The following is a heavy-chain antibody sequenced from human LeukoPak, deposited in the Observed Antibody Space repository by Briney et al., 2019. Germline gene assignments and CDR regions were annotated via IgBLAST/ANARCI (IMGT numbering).Heavy chain of an antibody. CDR3: ARSGYFLYYFDY. D-gene: IGHD3-3*01. J-gene: IGHJ4*02. CDR1: GGSISSSSYY. Sequence: SETLSLTCSVSGGSISSSSYYWGWIRQPPGKGLEWIGSIYYSGTTYYNPSLKSRVTISVDTSKNQFSLKLSPVTAADTAVYYCARSGYFLYYFDYWGQGTLVTVSS. CDR2: IYYSGTT. V-gene: IGHV4-39*01.